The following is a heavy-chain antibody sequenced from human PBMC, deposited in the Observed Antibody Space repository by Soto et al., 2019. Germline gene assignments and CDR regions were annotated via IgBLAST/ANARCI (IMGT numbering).Heavy chain of an antibody. D-gene: IGHD2-2*01. CDR2: ISYDGSNK. Sequence: QVQLVESGGGVVQPGRSLRLSCAASGFTFSSYGMHWVRQAPGKGLEWVAGISYDGSNKYYADSVKGRFTISRDNSKNTLYLQMNSLRAEDTAVYYCAKDPIKYCSSTSCYPAVFDPWGQGTLVTVSS. CDR3: AKDPIKYCSSTSCYPAVFDP. CDR1: GFTFSSYG. V-gene: IGHV3-30*18. J-gene: IGHJ5*02.